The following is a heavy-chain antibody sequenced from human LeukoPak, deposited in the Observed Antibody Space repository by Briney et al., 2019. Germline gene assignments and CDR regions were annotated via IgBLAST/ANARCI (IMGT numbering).Heavy chain of an antibody. D-gene: IGHD1-7*01. CDR2: IYHSGST. J-gene: IGHJ4*02. V-gene: IGHV4-30-2*01. CDR1: GGSISSGGYS. Sequence: PSETLSLTCDVSGGSISSGGYSWSWIRQPPGKGLEWIGYIYHSGSTYYNPSLKSRVTISVDRSKNQFSLKLSSVTAADTAVYYCVRDRELNYWGQGTLVTVSS. CDR3: VRDRELNY.